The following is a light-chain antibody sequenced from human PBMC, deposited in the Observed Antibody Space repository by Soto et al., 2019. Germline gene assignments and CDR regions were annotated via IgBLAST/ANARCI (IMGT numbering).Light chain of an antibody. V-gene: IGKV1-9*01. Sequence: IQLTQSPSSLSASVGDRVTITCRASQGISSYLAWYQQKPGKAPKLLIYAASTLQSGVPSRFSGSGSWTVFTLTISSLQPEDFAAYYCHQLNSYPLFTFGPGTKVDIK. CDR1: QGISSY. CDR3: HQLNSYPLFT. J-gene: IGKJ3*01. CDR2: AAS.